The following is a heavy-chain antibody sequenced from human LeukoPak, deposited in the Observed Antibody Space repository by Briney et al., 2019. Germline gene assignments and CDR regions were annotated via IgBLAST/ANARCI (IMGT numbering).Heavy chain of an antibody. CDR2: IIPIFGTA. J-gene: IGHJ5*02. CDR3: ARSLWDIVVVPAATGSNWFDP. CDR1: GGTFSSYA. V-gene: IGHV1-69*13. D-gene: IGHD2-2*01. Sequence: SVKVSCKASGGTFSSYAISWVRQAPGQGLEWMGGIIPIFGTANYAQKFQGRVTITADESTSTTYMERSSLRSEDTAVYYCARSLWDIVVVPAATGSNWFDPWGQGTLVTVSS.